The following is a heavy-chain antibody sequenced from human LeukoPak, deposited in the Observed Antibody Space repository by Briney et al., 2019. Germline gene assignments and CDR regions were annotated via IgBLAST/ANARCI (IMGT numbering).Heavy chain of an antibody. CDR2: IYHSGSS. J-gene: IGHJ1*01. CDR1: GYSISSGYY. D-gene: IGHD6-6*01. CDR3: ARQDPELYSSSYYFQH. Sequence: PSESLSLTCAVSGYSISSGYYWGWIRQPPGKGLEWIGSIYHSGSSYYNPSLKIRVTISVDTSKLQFSLKLSSVTAADTAVYYCARQDPELYSSSYYFQHWGQGTLVTVSS. V-gene: IGHV4-38-2*01.